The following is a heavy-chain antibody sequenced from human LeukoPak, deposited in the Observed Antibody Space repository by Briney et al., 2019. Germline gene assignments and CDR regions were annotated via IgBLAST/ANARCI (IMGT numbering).Heavy chain of an antibody. V-gene: IGHV1-2*02. J-gene: IGHJ4*02. CDR3: ASGRDYSNFDY. D-gene: IGHD4-11*01. CDR2: INPYSGGT. CDR1: GYTFTHYA. Sequence: ASVKVSCKPSGYTFTHYALNWVRQAPGQGLEWMGWINPYSGGTNYAQKFQGRVTMTRDTSISTAYMELSRLRSDDTAVYYCASGRDYSNFDYWGQGTLVTVSS.